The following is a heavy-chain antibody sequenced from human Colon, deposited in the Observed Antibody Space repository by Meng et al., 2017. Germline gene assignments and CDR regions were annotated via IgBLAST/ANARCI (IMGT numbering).Heavy chain of an antibody. V-gene: IGHV3-30*04. CDR1: GFTFSSYE. CDR3: ARDRLYYGGNRSN. CDR2: ISYDGIEK. D-gene: IGHD4-23*01. J-gene: IGHJ4*01. Sequence: GGSLRLSCAASGFTFSSYEMNWVRQAPGKGLEWVAIISYDGIEKYYAESVKGRFTVSRDNSKNTLYLQMNSLRTEDTAVYYCARDRLYYGGNRSNWGQGTLVTIAS.